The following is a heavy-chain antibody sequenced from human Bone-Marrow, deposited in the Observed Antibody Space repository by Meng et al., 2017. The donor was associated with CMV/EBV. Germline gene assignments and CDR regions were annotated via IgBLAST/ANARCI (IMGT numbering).Heavy chain of an antibody. CDR2: IYPGDSDT. D-gene: IGHD1-26*01. V-gene: IGHV5-51*01. Sequence: GESLKISCKGSGYSFTSYWIGWVRQMPGKGLEWMGIIYPGDSDTRYSPSFQGQVTISADKSISTAYPQWSSLKASDTAMYYCARLRPSGSYLQYAFDIWGQGTMVTVSS. CDR3: ARLRPSGSYLQYAFDI. J-gene: IGHJ3*02. CDR1: GYSFTSYW.